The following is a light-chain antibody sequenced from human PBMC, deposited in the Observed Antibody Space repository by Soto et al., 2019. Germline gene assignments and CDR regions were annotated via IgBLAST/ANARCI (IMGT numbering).Light chain of an antibody. V-gene: IGKV1-39*01. CDR2: AAS. CDR1: QTISSY. J-gene: IGKJ1*01. CDR3: QQTYSTPRT. Sequence: DIQMTQSPSSLSASVGDRVTITCRASQTISSYLNWYQHKPGKAPKLLIYAASSLQSGVPSRFSGRGSGPDFSLTISSLQPEDFATYYCQQTYSTPRTLGQGTKVDIK.